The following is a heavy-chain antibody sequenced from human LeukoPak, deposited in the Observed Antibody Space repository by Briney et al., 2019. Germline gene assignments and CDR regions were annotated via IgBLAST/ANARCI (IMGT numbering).Heavy chain of an antibody. D-gene: IGHD6-19*01. V-gene: IGHV3-9*01. CDR1: GFTLDDYA. CDR2: ISGNRCSI. J-gene: IGHJ4*02. Sequence: PGWSLRLSYAASGFTLDDYAMHLVRQAPGKGMEWASVISGNRCSIGYADSVKGRFTISRANAKNYLYLQPNGLRADYTALYHLSKDMEGTGYSSGKLDYWGQGNLVTVS. CDR3: SKDMEGTGYSSGKLDY.